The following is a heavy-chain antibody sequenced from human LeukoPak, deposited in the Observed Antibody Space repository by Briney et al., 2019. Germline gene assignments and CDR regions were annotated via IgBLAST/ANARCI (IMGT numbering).Heavy chain of an antibody. CDR3: ATVVVITTHDIWFDP. Sequence: ASVKVSCKVSGYTLTELSMHWVRQAPGKGLEWRGGFDPEDGETIYAQKFQGRVTMTEDTSTDTAYMELSSLRSEDTAVYYCATVVVITTHDIWFDPWGQGTLVTVSS. D-gene: IGHD3-22*01. CDR1: GYTLTELS. CDR2: FDPEDGET. J-gene: IGHJ5*02. V-gene: IGHV1-24*01.